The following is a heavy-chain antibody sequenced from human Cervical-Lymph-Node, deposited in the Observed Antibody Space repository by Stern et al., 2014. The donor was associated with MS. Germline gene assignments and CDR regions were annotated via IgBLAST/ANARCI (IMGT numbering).Heavy chain of an antibody. CDR2: VWNDGSKE. CDR3: ATSTASDAFDI. J-gene: IGHJ3*02. D-gene: IGHD2/OR15-2a*01. Sequence: VQLVESGGGVVQPGRSLRLSCAASGLTFSTPVMHWVRQAPGTGLEWVAVVWNDGSKEHFTESVKGRFSTSRDTAKNTLHLQMSSLRAEDTAVYFCATSTASDAFDIWGQGTLVTVSS. V-gene: IGHV3-33*01. CDR1: GLTFSTPV.